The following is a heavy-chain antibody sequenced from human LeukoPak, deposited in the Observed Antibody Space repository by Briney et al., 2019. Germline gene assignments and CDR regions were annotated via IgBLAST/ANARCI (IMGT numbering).Heavy chain of an antibody. CDR3: ARDNYARVTKFDP. J-gene: IGHJ5*02. V-gene: IGHV4-59*01. Sequence: SETLSLTCAVSGGSINNYFWSWIRQPPGKGLEWIGYISYSGSTNYNPSLKSRITISVDTSKNQFSLKLNSVTTADTAVYYCARDNYARVTKFDPWGQGALVTVSS. CDR2: ISYSGST. D-gene: IGHD1-26*01. CDR1: GGSINNYF.